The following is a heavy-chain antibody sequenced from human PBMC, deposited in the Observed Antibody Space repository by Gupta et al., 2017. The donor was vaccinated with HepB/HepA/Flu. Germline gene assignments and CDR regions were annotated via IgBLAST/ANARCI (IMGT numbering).Heavy chain of an antibody. D-gene: IGHD3-10*01. CDR1: GGSFSGYY. Sequence: QVQLQQWGAGLLKPSETLSLTCAVYGGSFSGYYWSWIRQPPGKGLEWIGEINHSGSTNYNPSLKSRVTISVDTSKNQFSLKLSSVTAADTAVYYCARGRGIKRPQRHWYFDLWGRGTLVTVSS. J-gene: IGHJ2*01. V-gene: IGHV4-34*01. CDR2: INHSGST. CDR3: ARGRGIKRPQRHWYFDL.